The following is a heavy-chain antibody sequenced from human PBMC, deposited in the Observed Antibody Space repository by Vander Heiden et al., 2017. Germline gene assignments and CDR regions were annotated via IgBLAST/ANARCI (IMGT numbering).Heavy chain of an antibody. CDR1: GYPFTSYG. J-gene: IGHJ4*02. D-gene: IGHD6-19*01. CDR2: ISAYNSNT. Sequence: QVPLVQSGAEVKKPAASVKVSCKASGYPFTSYGISWVRQAPGQGLEWMGWISAYNSNTNYAQKLQGRVTMTTDTSTSTAYMELRSLRSDDTAVYYCARGHPSSYSGGWGGYWGQGTLVTVSS. V-gene: IGHV1-18*01. CDR3: ARGHPSSYSGGWGGY.